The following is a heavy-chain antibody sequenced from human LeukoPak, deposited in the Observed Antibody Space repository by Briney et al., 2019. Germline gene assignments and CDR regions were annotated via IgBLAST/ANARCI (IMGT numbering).Heavy chain of an antibody. CDR2: ISGSGGST. D-gene: IGHD3-22*01. CDR3: AKWDYYDCSGYTNYYFDY. Sequence: GGSLRLSCAASGFTFSSYAMSWVRQAPGKGLEWVSAISGSGGSTYYADSVRGRFTISRDNSKNTLYLQMNSLRAEDTAVYYYAKWDYYDCSGYTNYYFDYWGQGTLVTVSS. V-gene: IGHV3-23*01. CDR1: GFTFSSYA. J-gene: IGHJ4*02.